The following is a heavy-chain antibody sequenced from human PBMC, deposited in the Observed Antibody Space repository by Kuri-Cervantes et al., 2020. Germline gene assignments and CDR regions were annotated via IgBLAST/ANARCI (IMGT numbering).Heavy chain of an antibody. CDR2: IYTSGST. D-gene: IGHD6-19*01. Sequence: SETLSLTCTVSGGSISSYYWSWIRQPAGKGLEWIGRIYTSGSTNYNPSLKSRVTISVDKSKNQFSLKLSSVTAADTAVYYCARGDSSGLEGGAFDIWGQGTMVTVSS. V-gene: IGHV4-4*07. CDR1: GGSISSYY. J-gene: IGHJ3*02. CDR3: ARGDSSGLEGGAFDI.